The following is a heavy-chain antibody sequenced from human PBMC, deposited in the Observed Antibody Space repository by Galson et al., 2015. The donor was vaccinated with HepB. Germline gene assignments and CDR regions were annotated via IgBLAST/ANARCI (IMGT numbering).Heavy chain of an antibody. CDR3: ARRVEGAFDV. CDR1: GFTFSPYT. V-gene: IGHV3-23*01. CDR2: ILSGGST. Sequence: LRLSCAASGFTFSPYTMGWVRQAPGKGLEWVSAILSGGSTSYTDSVRGRFSISRDDSKNTVYLQMNSLTAEDAAVYYCARRVEGAFDVWGQGTMVTVSS. J-gene: IGHJ3*01.